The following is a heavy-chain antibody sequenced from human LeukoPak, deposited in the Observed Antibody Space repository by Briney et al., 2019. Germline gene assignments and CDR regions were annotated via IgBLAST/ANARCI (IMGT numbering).Heavy chain of an antibody. CDR2: IIPIFGTA. V-gene: IGHV1-69*05. CDR3: ARAEYCSSTSCRRGSYYYYYMDV. D-gene: IGHD2-2*01. CDR1: GATFSSYA. Sequence: SSVKLSCTASGATFSSYAISWVRHAPGQGLEWMGGIIPIFGTANYAQKFQGRVTITTDESTITAYMELSSLRSEDTAVYYCARAEYCSSTSCRRGSYYYYYMDVWGKGTTVTVSS. J-gene: IGHJ6*03.